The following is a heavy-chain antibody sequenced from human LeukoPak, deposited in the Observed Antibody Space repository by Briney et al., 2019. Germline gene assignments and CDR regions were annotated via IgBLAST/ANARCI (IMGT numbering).Heavy chain of an antibody. CDR2: IYTGGNT. CDR3: ARGGRGSEAVVAPRSFDI. J-gene: IGHJ3*02. D-gene: IGHD3-22*01. Sequence: GGSLRLSCAASGFTVDSNYLSWVRQAPGKGLEWVSTIYTGGNTYYAASVKGRFTISRDISKNTLYLQMNSLRAEDSALYYCARGGRGSEAVVAPRSFDIWGQGTMVTVSS. V-gene: IGHV3-53*01. CDR1: GFTVDSNY.